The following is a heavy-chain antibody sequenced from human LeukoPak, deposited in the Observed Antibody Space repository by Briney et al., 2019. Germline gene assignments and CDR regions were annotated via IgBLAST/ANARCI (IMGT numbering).Heavy chain of an antibody. D-gene: IGHD2-2*01. V-gene: IGHV4-4*07. CDR3: ATDIALVPATSPSGAFDI. J-gene: IGHJ3*02. CDR1: GASMSDYY. CDR2: IYTSGNT. Sequence: PSETLSLTCSVSGASMSDYYWSWIRQPAGQGLEWIGRIYTSGNTDYNPSLRSRVTMSIDASKSEFSLNLRSVTAADTALYYCATDIALVPATSPSGAFDIWGHGTVVTVSS.